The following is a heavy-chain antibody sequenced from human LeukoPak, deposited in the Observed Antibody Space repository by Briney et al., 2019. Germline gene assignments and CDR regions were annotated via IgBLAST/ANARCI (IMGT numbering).Heavy chain of an antibody. CDR2: ISSNGGST. V-gene: IGHV3-64*01. D-gene: IGHD2-15*01. Sequence: GGSLRLSCAASGFTFSSYAMHWVRQAPGKGQEYVSAISSNGGSTYYANSVKGRFTISRDNSKNTLYLQMGSLRAEDVAVYYCARSGSLDYWGQGTLVTVSS. CDR1: GFTFSSYA. J-gene: IGHJ4*02. CDR3: ARSGSLDY.